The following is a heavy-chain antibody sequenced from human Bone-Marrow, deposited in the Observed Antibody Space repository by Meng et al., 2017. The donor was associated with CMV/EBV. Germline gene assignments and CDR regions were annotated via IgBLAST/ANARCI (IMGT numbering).Heavy chain of an antibody. D-gene: IGHD5-18*01. J-gene: IGHJ3*02. CDR1: GFTFSSYS. CDR3: AKVSYGPDAFDI. CDR2: ISSSSSYI. V-gene: IGHV3-21*04. Sequence: GGSLRLSCAASGFTFSSYSMNWVRQAPGKGLEWVSSISSSSSYIYYADSVKGRFTISRDNAKNSLYLQMNSLRAEDTALYYCAKVSYGPDAFDIWGQGTMVTASS.